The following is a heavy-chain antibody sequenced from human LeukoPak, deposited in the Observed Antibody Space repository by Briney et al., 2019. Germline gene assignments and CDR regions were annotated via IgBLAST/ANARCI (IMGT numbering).Heavy chain of an antibody. CDR2: FDPEDGET. Sequence: ASVKVSCKVSGYTLTELSMHWVRQAPGKGLEWMGGFDPEDGETIYAQKFQGRVTMTEDTSTDTEYMELSSLRSEDTAVYYCATGLSREAWFDPWGQGTLVTVSS. CDR1: GYTLTELS. V-gene: IGHV1-24*01. CDR3: ATGLSREAWFDP. J-gene: IGHJ5*02. D-gene: IGHD2-2*01.